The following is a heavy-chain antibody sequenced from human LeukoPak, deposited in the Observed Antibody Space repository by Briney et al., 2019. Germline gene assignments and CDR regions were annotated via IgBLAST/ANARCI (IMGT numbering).Heavy chain of an antibody. CDR3: VRDTYDYVRGSPSNWFDP. Sequence: GGSLRLSCAASGFSFSDSYMSWIRQAPGKGLEWVSYISGDSDYTNYADSVNGRFTISRDNAKKSLYPQMNSLTAEDTAVYFCVRDTYDYVRGSPSNWFDPWGQGTLVTVSS. D-gene: IGHD3-16*01. V-gene: IGHV3-11*06. CDR2: ISGDSDYT. CDR1: GFSFSDSY. J-gene: IGHJ5*02.